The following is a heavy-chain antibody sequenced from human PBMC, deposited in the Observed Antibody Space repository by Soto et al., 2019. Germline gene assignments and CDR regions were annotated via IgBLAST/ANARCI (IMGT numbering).Heavy chain of an antibody. V-gene: IGHV3-23*01. CDR3: TIDPHCYGSGSPKGLYYYYGMDV. CDR1: GFTFSSYA. Sequence: GGSLRLSCAASGFTFSSYAMSWVRQAPGKGLEWVSAISGSGGSTYYADSVKGRFTISRDNSKNTLYLQMNSLKTEDTAVYYCTIDPHCYGSGSPKGLYYYYGMDVWGQGTTVTVSS. CDR2: ISGSGGST. J-gene: IGHJ6*02. D-gene: IGHD3-10*01.